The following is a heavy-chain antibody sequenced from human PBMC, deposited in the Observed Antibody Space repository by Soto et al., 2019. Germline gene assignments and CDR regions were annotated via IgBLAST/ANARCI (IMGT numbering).Heavy chain of an antibody. CDR2: IYYSGTT. CDR3: AREARSCSSTSCSWLDP. D-gene: IGHD2-2*01. J-gene: IGHJ5*02. Sequence: SETLSLTCTVSGGSISSYYWSWIRQPPGKGLEWIGYIYYSGTTNYNPSLKSRVAISVDTSKNQFSLNLSSVTAADTAVYYCAREARSCSSTSCSWLDPWGQGTLVTVSS. V-gene: IGHV4-59*01. CDR1: GGSISSYY.